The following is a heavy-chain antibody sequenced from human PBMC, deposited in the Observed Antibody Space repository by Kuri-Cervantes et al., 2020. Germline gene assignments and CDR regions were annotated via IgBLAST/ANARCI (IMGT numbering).Heavy chain of an antibody. CDR2: ISYDGSNK. J-gene: IGHJ4*02. Sequence: GESLKISCAVSGFTFSSYAMHWVRQAPGKGLEWVAVISYDGSNKYYADSVKGRFTISRDNSKNTLYLQMNSLRAEDTAVYYCARALVIEYSSSSEAFDYWGQGTLVTVSS. CDR1: GFTFSSYA. V-gene: IGHV3-30-3*01. D-gene: IGHD6-6*01. CDR3: ARALVIEYSSSSEAFDY.